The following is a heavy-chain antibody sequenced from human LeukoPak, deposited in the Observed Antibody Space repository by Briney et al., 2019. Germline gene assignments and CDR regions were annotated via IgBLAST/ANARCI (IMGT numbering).Heavy chain of an antibody. CDR3: ARGQSRGADFWSGYYPAMDV. CDR2: INHSGST. V-gene: IGHV4-34*01. Sequence: SETLSLTCAVYGGSFSGYYWSWIRQPPGKGLEWIGEINHSGSTNYNPSLKSRVTISVDTSKNQFSLKLSSVTAADTAVYYCARGQSRGADFWSGYYPAMDVWGQGTTATVSS. CDR1: GGSFSGYY. J-gene: IGHJ6*02. D-gene: IGHD3-3*01.